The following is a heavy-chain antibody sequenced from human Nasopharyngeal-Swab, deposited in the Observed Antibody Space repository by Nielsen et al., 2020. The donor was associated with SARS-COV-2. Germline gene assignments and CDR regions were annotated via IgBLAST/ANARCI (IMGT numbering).Heavy chain of an antibody. CDR2: ISSSSSYI. D-gene: IGHD1-26*01. Sequence: GESLKISCAASGFIFSCYSMNWVRQAPGKGLEWVSFISSSSSYIYYADSVKGRFTISRDNAKNSLYLQMNSLRAEDTAVYYCARSKHSWSYYYGMDVWGQGTTVTVSS. V-gene: IGHV3-21*01. CDR1: GFIFSCYS. J-gene: IGHJ6*02. CDR3: ARSKHSWSYYYGMDV.